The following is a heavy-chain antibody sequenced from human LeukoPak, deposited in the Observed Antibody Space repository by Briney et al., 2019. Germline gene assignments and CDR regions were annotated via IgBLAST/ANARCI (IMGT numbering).Heavy chain of an antibody. CDR2: IYPGDSDT. Sequence: GESLKISCKGSGYSFTSYWIGWVRPMPGKGLEWMGIIYPGDSDTRYSPSFQAQVTISADKSISTAYLQWSSLKASDTAMYYCARLLGTYYYDSSGYFADYWGQGTLVTVSS. CDR3: ARLLGTYYYDSSGYFADY. D-gene: IGHD3-22*01. V-gene: IGHV5-51*01. J-gene: IGHJ4*02. CDR1: GYSFTSYW.